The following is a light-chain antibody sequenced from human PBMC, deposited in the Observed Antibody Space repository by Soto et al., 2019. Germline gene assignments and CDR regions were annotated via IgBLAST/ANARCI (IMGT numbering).Light chain of an antibody. CDR1: QSVSSN. V-gene: IGKV3-15*01. CDR2: GAS. J-gene: IGKJ4*01. Sequence: EIVMTQSPATLSVSPGERVTLSCRASQSVSSNLAWYQQKPGQVPRVLIYGASTKAIGIPDRFSGSGSGTEFTLTISSLQSEDFAVYYCQHYNNLWGFGGGTKVEIK. CDR3: QHYNNLWG.